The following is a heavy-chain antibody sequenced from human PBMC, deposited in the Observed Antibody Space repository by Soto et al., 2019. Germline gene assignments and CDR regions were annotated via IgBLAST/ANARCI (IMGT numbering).Heavy chain of an antibody. CDR3: ARDSRYCSGGSCSDSTYCYYYEDD. Sequence: GGSLRLSCAASGFTVSSNYMSWVRQAPGKGLEWVSVIYSGGSTYYADSVKGRFTISRHNSKNTLYLQMNSLRAEDTAVYYCARDSRYCSGGSCSDSTYCYYYEDDWGKATTVTVAS. V-gene: IGHV3-53*04. J-gene: IGHJ6*03. CDR1: GFTVSSNY. CDR2: IYSGGST. D-gene: IGHD2-15*01.